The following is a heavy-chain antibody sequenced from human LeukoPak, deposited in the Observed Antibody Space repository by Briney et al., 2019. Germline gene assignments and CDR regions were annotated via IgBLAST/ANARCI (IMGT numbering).Heavy chain of an antibody. V-gene: IGHV4-30-4*01. D-gene: IGHD1-20*01. Sequence: SQTLSLTCTVSGGSISSGDYYWSWIRQPPGKGLEWIGYIYYSGSTYYNPSLKSRVTISVDTSKNQFSLKLSSVTAADTAVYYCAGYNWNDGRSDAFDIWGQGTMVTVSS. CDR3: AGYNWNDGRSDAFDI. CDR2: IYYSGST. J-gene: IGHJ3*02. CDR1: GGSISSGDYY.